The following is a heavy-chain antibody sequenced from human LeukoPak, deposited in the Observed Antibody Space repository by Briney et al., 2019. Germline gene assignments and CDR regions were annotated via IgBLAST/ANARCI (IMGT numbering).Heavy chain of an antibody. J-gene: IGHJ4*02. CDR3: ARGRLAFDGSSETTFDY. Sequence: ASVKVSCKASGYTLTGYYMHWVRQAPGQGLEWMGWINPNSGGTNYAQNFQGRVTMTRDTSISTAYMELSRLRSDDTAVYYCARGRLAFDGSSETTFDYWGQGTLVTFSS. CDR1: GYTLTGYY. D-gene: IGHD6-13*01. V-gene: IGHV1-2*02. CDR2: INPNSGGT.